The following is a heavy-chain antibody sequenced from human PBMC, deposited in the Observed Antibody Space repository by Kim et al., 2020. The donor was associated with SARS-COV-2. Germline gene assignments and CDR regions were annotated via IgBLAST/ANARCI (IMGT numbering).Heavy chain of an antibody. V-gene: IGHV4-61*01. Sequence: SETLSLTCTVSGGSVSSGSYYWSWIRQPPGKGLEWIGYIYYSGSTNYNPSLKSRVTISVDTSKNQFSLKLSSVTAADTAVYYCASTLGPTVTPSFDYWGQGTLVTVSS. J-gene: IGHJ4*02. CDR2: IYYSGST. D-gene: IGHD4-17*01. CDR3: ASTLGPTVTPSFDY. CDR1: GGSVSSGSYY.